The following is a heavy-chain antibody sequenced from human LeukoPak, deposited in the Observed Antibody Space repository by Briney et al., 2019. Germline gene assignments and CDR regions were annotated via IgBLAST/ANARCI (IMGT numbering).Heavy chain of an antibody. J-gene: IGHJ6*03. CDR3: AKSAHYYGSGSSRIYYYYYYMDV. D-gene: IGHD3-10*01. CDR1: GFTFSSYG. Sequence: GGSLRLSCAASGFTFSSYGMSWVRQAPGKGLEWVSAISGSGGSTYYADSVKGRFTISRDNSKNTLYLQMNSLRAEDTAVYYCAKSAHYYGSGSSRIYYYYYYMDVWGKGTTVTISS. V-gene: IGHV3-23*01. CDR2: ISGSGGST.